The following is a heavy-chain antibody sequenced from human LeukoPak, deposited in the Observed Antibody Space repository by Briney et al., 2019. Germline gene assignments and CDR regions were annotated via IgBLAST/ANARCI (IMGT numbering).Heavy chain of an antibody. CDR3: ARAVGPYSSGWFVSYV. Sequence: PGGSLRLSCAASGFTLSSYAMSWVRQAPGKGLEWVAVISYDGSNKYYADSVKGRFTISRDNSKNTLYLQMNSLRAEDTAVYYCARAVGPYSSGWFVSYVWGQGTLVTVSS. J-gene: IGHJ4*02. CDR1: GFTLSSYA. CDR2: ISYDGSNK. V-gene: IGHV3-30*04. D-gene: IGHD6-19*01.